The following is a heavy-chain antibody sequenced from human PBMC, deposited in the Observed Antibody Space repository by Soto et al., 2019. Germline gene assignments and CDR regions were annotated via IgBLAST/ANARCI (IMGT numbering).Heavy chain of an antibody. J-gene: IGHJ3*02. CDR1: GGSISSSSYY. CDR2: IYYSGST. CDR3: VMGYYYDSSGYLPNNAFDI. Sequence: PSETLSLTCTVSGGSISSSSYYWGWIRQPPGKGLEWIGSIYYSGSTYYNPSLKSRVTISVDTSKNQFSLKLSSVTAADTAVYYCVMGYYYDSSGYLPNNAFDIWGQGTMVTVSS. D-gene: IGHD3-22*01. V-gene: IGHV4-39*01.